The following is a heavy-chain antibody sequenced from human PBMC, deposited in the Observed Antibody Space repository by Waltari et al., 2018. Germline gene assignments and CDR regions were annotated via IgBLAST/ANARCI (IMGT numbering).Heavy chain of an antibody. Sequence: EVQLVESGGGLVQPGGSLRLSCAASGFTFSSYSMNWVRQAPGKGLEWVSYISSSSSTIYYAESVKGRFTISRDNAKNSLYLQMNSLRAEDTAVYYCARAALAAPYYYGMDVWGQGTTVTVSS. D-gene: IGHD2-15*01. J-gene: IGHJ6*02. V-gene: IGHV3-48*01. CDR1: GFTFSSYS. CDR3: ARAALAAPYYYGMDV. CDR2: ISSSSSTI.